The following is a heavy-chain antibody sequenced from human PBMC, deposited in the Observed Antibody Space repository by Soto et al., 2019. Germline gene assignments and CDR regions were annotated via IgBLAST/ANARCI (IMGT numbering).Heavy chain of an antibody. Sequence: EVHRLESGGGLVQPGGSLRLSCAASGFTFRSYAMNCVRQAPGKGLDWVSSISRSGGSTDYADSVTARFPISRDNSDHKFYLQINNMRDEDTAVYYCVKAWFVSFGATSFLLDSWGTGTLVTVSS. CDR3: VKAWFVSFGATSFLLDS. CDR2: ISRSGGST. V-gene: IGHV3-23*01. CDR1: GFTFRSYA. D-gene: IGHD3-10*01. J-gene: IGHJ5*01.